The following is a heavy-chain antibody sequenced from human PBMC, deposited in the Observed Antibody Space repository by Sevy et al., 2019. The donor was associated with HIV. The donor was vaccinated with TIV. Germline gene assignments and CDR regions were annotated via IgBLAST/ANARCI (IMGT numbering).Heavy chain of an antibody. D-gene: IGHD3-3*01. CDR2: INHSGST. CDR1: GGSFSGYY. J-gene: IGHJ6*02. Sequence: SETLSLTCAVYGGSFSGYYWSWIRQPPGKGLEWIGEINHSGSTNYNPSLKSRVTISVDTSKNQFSLKLSSVTAADTAVYYCARMPYYDFWSGSPYGMDVWGQRTTVTVSS. CDR3: ARMPYYDFWSGSPYGMDV. V-gene: IGHV4-34*01.